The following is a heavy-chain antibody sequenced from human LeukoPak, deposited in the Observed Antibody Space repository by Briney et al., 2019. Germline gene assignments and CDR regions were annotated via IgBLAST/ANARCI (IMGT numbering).Heavy chain of an antibody. CDR1: GFTFSSFA. Sequence: GGPLRLSCAASGFTFSSFAMHWVRQAPGKGLEWVAIISYGGSKKYYADSVKGRFTISRDNSKNTLFLQMDSLRGEDTAVYYCAREQYNSLYFDYWGQGTLVTVSS. V-gene: IGHV3-30*04. CDR3: AREQYNSLYFDY. CDR2: ISYGGSKK. J-gene: IGHJ4*02. D-gene: IGHD1-14*01.